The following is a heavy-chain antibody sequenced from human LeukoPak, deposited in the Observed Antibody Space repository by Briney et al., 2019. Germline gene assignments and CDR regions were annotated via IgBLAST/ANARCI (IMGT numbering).Heavy chain of an antibody. CDR2: IKSKTDGGTT. J-gene: IGHJ6*02. D-gene: IGHD6-19*01. Sequence: GGSLRLSCAASGFTFSSYGMHWVRQAPGKGLEWVGRIKSKTDGGTTDYAAPVKGRFTISRDDSKNTLYLQMNSLKTENTAVYYCTRPGQWLVPYGMDVWGQGTTVTVSS. CDR3: TRPGQWLVPYGMDV. V-gene: IGHV3-15*01. CDR1: GFTFSSYG.